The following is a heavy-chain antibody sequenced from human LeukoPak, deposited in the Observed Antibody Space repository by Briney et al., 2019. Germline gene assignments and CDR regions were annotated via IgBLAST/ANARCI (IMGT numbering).Heavy chain of an antibody. D-gene: IGHD6-13*01. CDR2: CYTSGST. V-gene: IGHV4-4*07. J-gene: IGHJ5*02. CDR3: ARGIAASGPSDWFDP. CDR1: GAYISNYY. Sequence: SETLSLTCTISGAYISNYYWSWIRQPAGKGLEYIGRCYTSGSTNYNPSLKSRVTMSIDTSKNQFSLKLSSVTAADTAVYYCARGIAASGPSDWFDPWGQGTLVTVSS.